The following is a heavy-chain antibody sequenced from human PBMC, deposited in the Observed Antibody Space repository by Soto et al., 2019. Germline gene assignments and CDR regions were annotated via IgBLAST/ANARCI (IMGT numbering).Heavy chain of an antibody. CDR1: GFTFSDYY. D-gene: IGHD2-21*02. V-gene: IGHV3-11*01. Sequence: GGSLRLSCAASGFTFSDYYMSWIRQAPGKGLEWVSYISSSGSTIYYADSVKGRFTISRDNAKNSLKMNSVTAADTAVYYCARDLWGYCGVDCYPLDVWGQGTTVTVSS. J-gene: IGHJ6*02. CDR2: ISSSGSTI. CDR3: ARDLWGYCGVDCYPLDV.